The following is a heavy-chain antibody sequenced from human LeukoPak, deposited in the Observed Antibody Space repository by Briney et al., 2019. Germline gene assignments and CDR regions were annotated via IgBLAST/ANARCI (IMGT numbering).Heavy chain of an antibody. CDR1: GGSISSYY. Sequence: SETLSLTCTVSGGSISSYYWSWIRQPPGKGLEWIGYIYYSGSTNYNPSLKSRVTISVDTSKNQFSLKLSSVTAADTAVYYCARVRGDDYYGMDVWGQGTTVTVSS. J-gene: IGHJ6*02. D-gene: IGHD3-16*01. CDR3: ARVRGDDYYGMDV. V-gene: IGHV4-59*01. CDR2: IYYSGST.